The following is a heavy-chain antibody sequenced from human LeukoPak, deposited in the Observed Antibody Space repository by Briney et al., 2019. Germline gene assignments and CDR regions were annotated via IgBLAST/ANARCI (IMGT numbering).Heavy chain of an antibody. J-gene: IGHJ6*03. V-gene: IGHV3-48*03. D-gene: IGHD2-2*01. CDR3: ASPDIVVVPAAIDYYYMDV. CDR2: ISGSGSTI. Sequence: PGGSLRLSCATSGFTFSSYEMSWVRQAPGKGLEWVSYISGSGSTIYYADSVQGRFTISRDNAKNSLYLQMNSLRAEDTAVYYCASPDIVVVPAAIDYYYMDVWGKGTTVTVSS. CDR1: GFTFSSYE.